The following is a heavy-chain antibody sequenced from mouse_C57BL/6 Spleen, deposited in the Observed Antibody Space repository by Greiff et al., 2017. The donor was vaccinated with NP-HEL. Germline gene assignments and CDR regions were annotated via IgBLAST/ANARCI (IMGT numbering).Heavy chain of an antibody. D-gene: IGHD2-3*01. J-gene: IGHJ1*03. CDR3: AKGLLPYWYFDD. CDR1: GFAFSSYW. V-gene: IGHV1-80*01. Sequence: QVQLQQSGAELVKPGASVKISCKASGFAFSSYWMNWVKQRPGKGLEWIGQIYPGAGDTNYNGKFKGKATLTADKSSSTAYMLLSRLTAEGSAVYFSAKGLLPYWYFDDWGTGTTVTVSS. CDR2: IYPGAGDT.